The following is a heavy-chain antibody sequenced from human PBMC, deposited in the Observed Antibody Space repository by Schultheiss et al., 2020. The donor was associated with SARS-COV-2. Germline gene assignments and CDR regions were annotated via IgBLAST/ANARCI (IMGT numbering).Heavy chain of an antibody. CDR3: TKWNDGDYFDY. V-gene: IGHV3-73*01. J-gene: IGHJ4*02. CDR2: IRSKADNYAT. CDR1: GFTFSTYN. Sequence: GGSLRLSCAASGFTFSTYNMNWVRQASGKGLEWVGRIRSKADNYATAYAASVKGRFTISRDDLKNMAYLQMNSLKTEDTAVYYCTKWNDGDYFDYWGQGTLVTVSS. D-gene: IGHD1-1*01.